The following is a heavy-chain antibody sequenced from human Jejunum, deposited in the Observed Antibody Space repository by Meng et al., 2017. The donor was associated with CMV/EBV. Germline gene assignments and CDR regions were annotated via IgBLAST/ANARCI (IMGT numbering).Heavy chain of an antibody. CDR2: ISYGEFT. J-gene: IGHJ4*02. D-gene: IGHD6-19*01. CDR3: ARDGLNGLWLVPGY. Sequence: SGASVSENYGSWIRQSPGKGLEWIGYISYGEFTNYNPSLRSRVSISVDTSKNQLSLTLTSVTAADAAVYYCARDGLNGLWLVPGYWGPGTLVTVSS. CDR1: GASVSENY. V-gene: IGHV4-59*02.